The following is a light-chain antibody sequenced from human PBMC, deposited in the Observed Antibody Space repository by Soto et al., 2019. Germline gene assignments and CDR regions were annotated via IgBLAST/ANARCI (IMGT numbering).Light chain of an antibody. CDR3: QQRNNWPRIT. V-gene: IGKV3-11*01. Sequence: EVLLTQSPATLSLSAGERATLSCRASQSVGSYLAWYQQKPGQAPRLLIYDASKRATDIPTRFSGSGSGTDFTLTISSLEPEDFAVYYCQQRNNWPRITFGQGTRLEIK. CDR1: QSVGSY. J-gene: IGKJ5*01. CDR2: DAS.